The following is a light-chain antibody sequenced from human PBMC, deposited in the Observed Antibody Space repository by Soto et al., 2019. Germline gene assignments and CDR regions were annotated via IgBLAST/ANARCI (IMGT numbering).Light chain of an antibody. J-gene: IGLJ1*01. CDR1: SSDVGGYNY. CDR2: EVS. V-gene: IGLV2-14*01. CDR3: SSYTRSSTSYV. Sequence: SVLTQPASVSGSPGQSITISCTGTSSDVGGYNYVSWYQQHPGKAPKLMIYEVSNRPSRVSNRFSGSKSGNTASLTISGLHAEDEADYYCSSYTRSSTSYVFGTGTKVTVL.